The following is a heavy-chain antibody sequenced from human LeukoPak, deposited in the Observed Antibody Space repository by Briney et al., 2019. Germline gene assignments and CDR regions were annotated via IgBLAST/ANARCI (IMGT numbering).Heavy chain of an antibody. V-gene: IGHV3-21*01. Sequence: TGGSLRLSCAASGFTFSSYSMNWVRQAPGKGLEWVSSISSGSYIYYADSVKGRFTISRDNAKNSLYLQMNSLRAEDTAVYYCARDRTRWFHYYYGMDVWGQGTTVTVSS. CDR2: ISSGSYI. CDR3: ARDRTRWFHYYYGMDV. J-gene: IGHJ6*02. D-gene: IGHD1-1*01. CDR1: GFTFSSYS.